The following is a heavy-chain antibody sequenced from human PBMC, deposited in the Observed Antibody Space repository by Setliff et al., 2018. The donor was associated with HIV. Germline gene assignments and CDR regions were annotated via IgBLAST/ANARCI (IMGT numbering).Heavy chain of an antibody. V-gene: IGHV3-74*01. CDR2: TNNDGSIT. J-gene: IGHJ4*02. D-gene: IGHD1-7*01. CDR1: GFTLSDHW. Sequence: PGGSLRLSCAASGFTLSDHWMHWVRQVPGKGLVWVSRTNNDGSITNYADFVKGRSTMSRDSAKNTLYLQMNSLRVEDTAVYYCVKWNYPNSWGQGTLVTVSS. CDR3: VKWNYPNS.